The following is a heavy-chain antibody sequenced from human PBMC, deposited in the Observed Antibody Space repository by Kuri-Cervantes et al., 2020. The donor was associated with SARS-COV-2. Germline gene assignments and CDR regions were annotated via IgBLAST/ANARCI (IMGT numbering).Heavy chain of an antibody. CDR2: INHSGSI. CDR1: GGSISSYY. D-gene: IGHD3-22*01. Sequence: SETLSLTCTVSGGSISSYYWSWIRQPPGKGLEWIGEINHSGSINYNPSLKSRVTISVDTSKNQFSLQLSSVTAADTAVYYCARGVTYYYDSSGYYYYFDYWAQGTLVTVSS. J-gene: IGHJ4*02. V-gene: IGHV4-34*01. CDR3: ARGVTYYYDSSGYYYYFDY.